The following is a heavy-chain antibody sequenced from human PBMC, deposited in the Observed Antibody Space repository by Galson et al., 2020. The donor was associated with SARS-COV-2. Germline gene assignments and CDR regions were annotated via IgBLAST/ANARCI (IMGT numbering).Heavy chain of an antibody. Sequence: GESLKISCAASGFTFSSYAMSWVRQAPGKGLEWVSAISGSGGSTYYADSVKGRFTISRDNSKNTLYLQMNSLRAEDTAVYYCAKDYGIAAAGIYYYYGIDVWGQGTTVTVSS. V-gene: IGHV3-23*01. J-gene: IGHJ6*02. D-gene: IGHD6-13*01. CDR1: GFTFSSYA. CDR2: ISGSGGST. CDR3: AKDYGIAAAGIYYYYGIDV.